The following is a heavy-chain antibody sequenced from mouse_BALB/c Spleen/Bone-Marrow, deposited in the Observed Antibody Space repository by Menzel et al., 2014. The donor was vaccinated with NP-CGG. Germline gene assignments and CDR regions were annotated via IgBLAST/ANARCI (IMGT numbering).Heavy chain of an antibody. CDR3: AYYYYAMDY. V-gene: IGHV3-6*02. Sequence: LQESVPGLVTPSQTLSLTCSVTGYSITSGYYWNWIRQFPRNKLEWKGYISYDGSNNYNPALKNRISITRDTSKNQFFLKLNSVTTEDTATYYCAYYYYAMDYWGQGTSVTVSS. CDR1: GYSITSGYY. J-gene: IGHJ4*01. CDR2: ISYDGSN.